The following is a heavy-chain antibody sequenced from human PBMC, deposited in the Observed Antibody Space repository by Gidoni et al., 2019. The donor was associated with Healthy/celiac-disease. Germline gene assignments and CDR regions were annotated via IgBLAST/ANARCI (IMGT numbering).Heavy chain of an antibody. CDR2: VDPEDGET. J-gene: IGHJ1*01. Sequence: EVQLVQSGAEVKKPGATVKISCKVSGYTFTDYYMHWVQQAPGKGPEWMGLVDPEDGETIYAEKFQGRVTITADTSTDTDYMELSSLRSEDTAVYYCATEYRYYDSSGYYSYFQHWGQGTLVTVSS. CDR3: ATEYRYYDSSGYYSYFQH. D-gene: IGHD3-22*01. V-gene: IGHV1-69-2*01. CDR1: GYTFTDYY.